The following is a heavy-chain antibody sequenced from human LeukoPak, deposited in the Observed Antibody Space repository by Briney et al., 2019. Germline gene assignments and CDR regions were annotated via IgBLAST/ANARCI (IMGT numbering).Heavy chain of an antibody. V-gene: IGHV3-66*01. CDR3: ARWYYGSGSYSGTFDY. D-gene: IGHD3-10*01. Sequence: GGSLRLSCAASGFTFSSYGMSWVRQAPGKGLEWVSVIYSGGSTYYADSVKGRFTISRDNSKNTLYLQMNSLRAEDTAVYYCARWYYGSGSYSGTFDYWGQGTLVTVSS. CDR2: IYSGGST. J-gene: IGHJ4*02. CDR1: GFTFSSYG.